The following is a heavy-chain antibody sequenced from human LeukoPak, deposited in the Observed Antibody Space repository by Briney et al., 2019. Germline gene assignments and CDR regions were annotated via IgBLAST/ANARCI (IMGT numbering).Heavy chain of an antibody. V-gene: IGHV4-38-2*02. D-gene: IGHD3-22*01. CDR3: ARHKITMIVVVITAFDY. Sequence: SETLSLTCTVSDYSISSGYYWGWIRQPPGKGLEWIGSIYHSGNSYYNPSLKSRATISVDTSKNHFSLKLRSVTAADTAVYYCARHKITMIVVVITAFDYWGQGTLVTVSS. CDR2: IYHSGNS. J-gene: IGHJ4*02. CDR1: DYSISSGYY.